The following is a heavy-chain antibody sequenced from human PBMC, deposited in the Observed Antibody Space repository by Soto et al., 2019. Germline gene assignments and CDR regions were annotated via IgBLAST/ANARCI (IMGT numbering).Heavy chain of an antibody. Sequence: GGSLRLSCAASGFTFSSYSMNWVRQAPGKGLEWVSYISSSSSTIYYADSVKGRFTISRDNAKNSLYLQMNSLRDEDTAVYYCARASLVATRYYYYGMDVWGQGTTVTVS. D-gene: IGHD5-12*01. CDR2: ISSSSSTI. V-gene: IGHV3-48*02. CDR1: GFTFSSYS. CDR3: ARASLVATRYYYYGMDV. J-gene: IGHJ6*02.